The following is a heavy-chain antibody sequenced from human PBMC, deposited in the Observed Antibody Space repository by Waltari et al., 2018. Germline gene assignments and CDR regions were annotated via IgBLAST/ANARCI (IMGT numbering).Heavy chain of an antibody. D-gene: IGHD2-21*01. CDR2: INPNSGGT. V-gene: IGHV1-2*02. CDR1: GYPFTGYY. Sequence: QVQLVQSGAEVKKPVASVKVSCKASGYPFTGYYMHWVRQAPGQGLEWMGWINPNSGGTNDAQKFQGRVTMTRDTSISTAYMELSRLRAGDTAVYYCARDQALGGDEDFDLWGRGTLVTVSS. CDR3: ARDQALGGDEDFDL. J-gene: IGHJ2*01.